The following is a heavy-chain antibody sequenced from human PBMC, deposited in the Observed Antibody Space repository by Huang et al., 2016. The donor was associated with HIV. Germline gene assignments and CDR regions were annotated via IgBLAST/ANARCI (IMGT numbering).Heavy chain of an antibody. D-gene: IGHD6-19*01. CDR1: GYIFSNYD. Sequence: QVQLVQSGPEVKKPGASVKVSCQTSGYIFSNYDINWVRQAPGQGIQWMGGLNPNSGKTAYGQNFQGRVTLTRSTSTGAAYMVLNSLTSQDTAVYYCARLTSGWYQDYWGQGTLVTVSS. CDR3: ARLTSGWYQDY. V-gene: IGHV1-8*01. J-gene: IGHJ4*02. CDR2: LNPNSGKT.